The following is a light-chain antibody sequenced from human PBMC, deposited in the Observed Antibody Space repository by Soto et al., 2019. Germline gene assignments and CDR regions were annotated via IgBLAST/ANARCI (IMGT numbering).Light chain of an antibody. Sequence: EIVFTQSPGTLSLSPGERATLSCRASQSVSSSYLAWYQQKPGQAPRLLIYGASSRATGIPDRFSGSGSGTDFTLTISRLEPEDFAVYYRQQYGSSPPWTFGQGTKVDI. CDR2: GAS. CDR3: QQYGSSPPWT. CDR1: QSVSSSY. V-gene: IGKV3-20*01. J-gene: IGKJ1*01.